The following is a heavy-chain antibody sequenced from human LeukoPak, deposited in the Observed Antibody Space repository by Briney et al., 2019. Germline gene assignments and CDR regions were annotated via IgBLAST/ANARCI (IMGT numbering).Heavy chain of an antibody. J-gene: IGHJ6*02. CDR3: ARDFGSSGWYMGKYYYYYGMDV. Sequence: PGGSLRLSCAASGFTFSSYGMHWVRQAPGKGLEWVAVISYDGSNKYYADSVKGRFTISRDNSKNTLYLQMNSLRAEDTAVYYCARDFGSSGWYMGKYYYYYGMDVWGQGTTVTVSS. CDR2: ISYDGSNK. D-gene: IGHD6-19*01. CDR1: GFTFSSYG. V-gene: IGHV3-30*03.